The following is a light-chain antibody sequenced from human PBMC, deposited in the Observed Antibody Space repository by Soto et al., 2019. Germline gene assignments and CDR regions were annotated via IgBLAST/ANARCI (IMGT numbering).Light chain of an antibody. V-gene: IGLV1-44*01. J-gene: IGLJ1*01. Sequence: QSVLTQPPSASGTPGQRVTISCSGSSSNIGSNTVNWYHHLPGTAPKLLIYSNNQRPSGVPDRFSASKSGTSASLAISGLQSEDEADYYCAAWDGSLNGYVFGTGTKVPS. CDR3: AAWDGSLNGYV. CDR2: SNN. CDR1: SSNIGSNT.